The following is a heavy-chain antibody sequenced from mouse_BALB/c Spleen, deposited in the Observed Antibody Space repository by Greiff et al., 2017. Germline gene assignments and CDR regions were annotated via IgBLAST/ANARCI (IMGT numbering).Heavy chain of an antibody. V-gene: IGHV14-3*02. CDR2: IDPANGNT. J-gene: IGHJ2*01. CDR3: ANGYDPY. CDR1: GFNIKDTY. D-gene: IGHD2-2*01. Sequence: VQLKESGAELVKPGASVKLSCTASGFNIKDTYMHWVKQRPEQGLEWIGRIDPANGNTKYDPKFQGKATITADTSSNTAYLQLSSLTSEDTAVYYCANGYDPYWGQGTTLTVSS.